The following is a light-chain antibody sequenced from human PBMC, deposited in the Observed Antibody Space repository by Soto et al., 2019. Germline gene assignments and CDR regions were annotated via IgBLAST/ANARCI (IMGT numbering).Light chain of an antibody. CDR3: CSYADTTVE. CDR1: SNDIGPYNY. J-gene: IGLJ2*01. CDR2: DVD. V-gene: IGLV2-11*01. Sequence: QSALTQPRSVYGSPGQSGAISCTGISNDIGPYNYVSWYQQHPGKAPKLIIYDVDRRPSGVAYRFSGSKSGDTASLTISCLQHDEEAYYYCCSYADTTVELGGGTKLAVL.